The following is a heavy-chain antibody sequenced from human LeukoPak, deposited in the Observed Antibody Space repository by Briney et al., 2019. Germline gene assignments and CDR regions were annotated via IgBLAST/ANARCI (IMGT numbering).Heavy chain of an antibody. V-gene: IGHV3-11*04. CDR2: ISSSGSTI. CDR3: ARVGSQGEQLHAFDI. Sequence: PGGSLRLSCAASGFTFSDYYMSWIRQAPGKGLEWVSYISSSGSTIYYADSVKGRFTISRDNSKNTLYLQMNSLRAEDTAVYYCARVGSQGEQLHAFDIWGQGTMVTVSS. J-gene: IGHJ3*02. D-gene: IGHD6-6*01. CDR1: GFTFSDYY.